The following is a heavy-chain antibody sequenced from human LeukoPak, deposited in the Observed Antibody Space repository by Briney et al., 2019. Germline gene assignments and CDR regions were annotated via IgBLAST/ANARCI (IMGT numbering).Heavy chain of an antibody. CDR1: GGTVSGYY. V-gene: IGHV4-59*02. CDR2: VYYSGST. J-gene: IGHJ4*02. CDR3: ARSSDYQGSKRALGHY. Sequence: SETLPLTCVVSGGTVSGYYWGWIRQPPGRGLEWLGYVYYSGSTNYNPSFKSRITISVDTSRNQFSLQLSSVAAADTAVYYCARSSDYQGSKRALGHYWGQGTLVTVSS. D-gene: IGHD3-10*01.